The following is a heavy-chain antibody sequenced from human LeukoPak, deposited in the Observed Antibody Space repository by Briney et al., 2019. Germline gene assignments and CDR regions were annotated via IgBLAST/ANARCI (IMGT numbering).Heavy chain of an antibody. V-gene: IGHV3-23*01. CDR1: GFTFSSYA. J-gene: IGHJ3*01. CDR3: AKEAVVVVAATPDAFDV. Sequence: GGSLRLSCAASGFTFSSYAMSWVRQAPGKGLEWVSGISGSGGSTHYADSVKDRFTISRDNSKNTLYLQMNSLRAEDTAVYYCAKEAVVVVAATPDAFDVWGQGTMVTVSS. CDR2: ISGSGGST. D-gene: IGHD2-15*01.